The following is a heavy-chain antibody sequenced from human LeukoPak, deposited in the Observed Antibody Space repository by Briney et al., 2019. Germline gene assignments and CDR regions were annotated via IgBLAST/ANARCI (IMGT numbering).Heavy chain of an antibody. CDR3: ARVRVATISKQNWFDP. Sequence: SETLSLTCTVSGGSISSYYWSWIRQPPGKGLEWIGYIYHSGSTNYNPSLKSRVTISVDTSKDQFSLKLSSVTAADTAVYYCARVRVATISKQNWFDPWGQGTLVTVSS. J-gene: IGHJ5*02. D-gene: IGHD5-12*01. V-gene: IGHV4-59*01. CDR2: IYHSGST. CDR1: GGSISSYY.